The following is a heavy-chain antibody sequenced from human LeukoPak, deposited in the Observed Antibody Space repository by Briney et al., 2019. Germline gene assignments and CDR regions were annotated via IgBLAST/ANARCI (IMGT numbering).Heavy chain of an antibody. CDR1: GGTLSSYA. D-gene: IGHD6-13*01. CDR2: IIPIFGTA. V-gene: IGHV1-69*05. J-gene: IGHJ5*02. Sequence: SVKVSCKASGGTLSSYAISWVRQAPGQGLEWMGGIIPIFGTANYAQKFQGRVTITTDESTSTAYMELSSLRSEDTAVYYCARDRGSSRYNWFDPWGQGTLVTVSS. CDR3: ARDRGSSRYNWFDP.